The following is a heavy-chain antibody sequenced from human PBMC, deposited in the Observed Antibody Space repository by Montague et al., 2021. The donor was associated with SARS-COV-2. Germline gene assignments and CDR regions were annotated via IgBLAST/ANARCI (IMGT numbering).Heavy chain of an antibody. V-gene: IGHV4-4*07. D-gene: IGHD6-13*01. CDR3: ARDVVAAPGTFDY. Sequence: SETLSLTCTVSGDSISYFYWSWIRQPAGKGLEWIGRVSASGSTNYNPSLNSRFTMSVDTSKNQFSLRLSPVTAADTAVYYCARDVVAAPGTFDYWGQGTLVTVSS. CDR1: GDSISYFY. CDR2: VSASGST. J-gene: IGHJ4*02.